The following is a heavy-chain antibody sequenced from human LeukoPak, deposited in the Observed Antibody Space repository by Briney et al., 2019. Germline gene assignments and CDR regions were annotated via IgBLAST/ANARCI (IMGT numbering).Heavy chain of an antibody. J-gene: IGHJ6*02. D-gene: IGHD1-14*01. CDR1: GFTFSSYA. V-gene: IGHV3-23*01. CDR2: VSDSGYSE. Sequence: QPGGSLRLSCIASGFTFSSYAMSWVRQAPGKGLEWVSAVSDSGYSEHYADSVKGRFTISSDNSKNTLYLQMNSLRAEDTAVYYCAKDLDRAYYYYGMDVWGQGTTVTVSS. CDR3: AKDLDRAYYYYGMDV.